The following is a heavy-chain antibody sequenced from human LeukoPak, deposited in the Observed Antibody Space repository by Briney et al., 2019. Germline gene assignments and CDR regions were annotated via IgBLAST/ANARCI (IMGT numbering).Heavy chain of an antibody. CDR2: ISAAGNT. J-gene: IGHJ4*02. V-gene: IGHV3-13*01. Sequence: GGSLRLSCTASGFTLSSYDMHWVRQATGEGLEWVSAISAAGNTYYPGSVKGRFTISREDAKNSLYLQMNSLRAEDTALYYCARARSTGYYVADYWGQGTLVTVSS. CDR1: GFTLSSYD. D-gene: IGHD3-9*01. CDR3: ARARSTGYYVADY.